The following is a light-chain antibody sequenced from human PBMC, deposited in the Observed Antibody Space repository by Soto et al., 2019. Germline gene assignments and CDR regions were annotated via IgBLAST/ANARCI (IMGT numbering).Light chain of an antibody. Sequence: EIVLTQSPGTLSLSPGDRATLSCRASQSVSFSYLAWYQQKAGQAPRLLIYGATSRATGIPDRFSGSESGTDFTLTISRLEPGDCAVYYCQQYGISPLPFGGGTKVEIK. CDR1: QSVSFSY. J-gene: IGKJ4*01. CDR2: GAT. CDR3: QQYGISPLP. V-gene: IGKV3-20*01.